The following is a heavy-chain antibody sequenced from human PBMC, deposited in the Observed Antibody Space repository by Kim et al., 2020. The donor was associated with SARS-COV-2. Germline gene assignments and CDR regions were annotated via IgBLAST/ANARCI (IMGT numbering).Heavy chain of an antibody. J-gene: IGHJ4*02. D-gene: IGHD3-16*02. CDR3: ARETYDYIWGSYRYLFDY. Sequence: GGSLRLSCAASGFTFSSYSMNWVRQAPGKWLEWASYISSSSTIYYADSVKGRFTISRDNAKNSLYLQMYSLRDEDTAVYYCARETYDYIWGSYRYLFDYWGQGTLVTVSS. V-gene: IGHV3-48*02. CDR2: ISSSSTI. CDR1: GFTFSSYS.